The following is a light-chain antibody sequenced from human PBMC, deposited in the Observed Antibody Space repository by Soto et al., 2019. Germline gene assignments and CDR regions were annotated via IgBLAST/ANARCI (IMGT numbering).Light chain of an antibody. CDR3: QQYNNWLT. J-gene: IGKJ4*01. CDR1: QSVNNN. V-gene: IGKV3-15*01. Sequence: EIVLTQSPATLSVSPGERATLSCRASQSVNNNLAWYQQKPGQAPRLLIYGASTRATAIPARFSGSGSGTEFTLTISSLQSEDFAVYYCQQYNNWLTFGGGTKVDIK. CDR2: GAS.